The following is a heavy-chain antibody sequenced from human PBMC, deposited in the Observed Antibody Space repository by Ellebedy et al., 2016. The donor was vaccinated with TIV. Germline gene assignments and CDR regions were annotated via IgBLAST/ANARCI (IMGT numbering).Heavy chain of an antibody. V-gene: IGHV3-23*01. Sequence: GESLKISCAASGFTFSNYAMCWVRQAPGKGLEWVSTISVSNTYYADSVKGRFTISIDSSKNTLYLQMNSLRAEETAVYYCARDAAGNGGKLDYWGKGALVTVSS. CDR1: GFTFSNYA. J-gene: IGHJ4*02. CDR2: ISVSNT. CDR3: ARDAAGNGGKLDY. D-gene: IGHD4-23*01.